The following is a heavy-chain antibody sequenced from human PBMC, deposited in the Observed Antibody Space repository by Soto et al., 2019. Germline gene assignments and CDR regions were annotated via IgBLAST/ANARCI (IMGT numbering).Heavy chain of an antibody. CDR2: ISSSSSTI. CDR1: GFTFSSYS. V-gene: IGHV3-48*01. J-gene: IGHJ4*02. D-gene: IGHD4-4*01. CDR3: ARDRTTVPFDY. Sequence: EVQLVESGGGLVQPGGSLRLSCAASGFTFSSYSMNWVGQAPGKGLEWVSYISSSSSTIYYADSVKGRFTISRDNAKNSLYLQMNSLRAEDTAVYYCARDRTTVPFDYWGQGTLVTVSS.